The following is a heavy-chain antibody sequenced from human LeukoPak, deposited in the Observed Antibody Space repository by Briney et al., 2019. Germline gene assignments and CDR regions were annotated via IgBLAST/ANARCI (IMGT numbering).Heavy chain of an antibody. J-gene: IGHJ4*02. D-gene: IGHD2-15*01. CDR2: IYYGGST. V-gene: IGHV4-31*03. CDR3: ARARVVVAATPDYFDY. Sequence: SETLSLTCTVSGGSISSGGYYWSWIRQHPGKGLEWIGYIYYGGSTYYNPSLKSRVTISVDTYKNQFSLKLSSVTAADTAVYYCARARVVVAATPDYFDYWGQGTLVTVSS. CDR1: GGSISSGGYY.